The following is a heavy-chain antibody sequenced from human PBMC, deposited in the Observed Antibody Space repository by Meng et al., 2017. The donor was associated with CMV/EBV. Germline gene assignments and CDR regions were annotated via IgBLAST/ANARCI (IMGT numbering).Heavy chain of an antibody. Sequence: QVQRQESGPGLVKPSETLSLTCTVSGGSVSSSSYYWSWIRQPPGKGLEWIGYIYYSGSTNYSPSFKSRVTISVDTSKNQFSLKLSPVTAADTAVYYCARVSNLHFDYWGQGTLVTVSS. D-gene: IGHD4-11*01. CDR1: GGSVSSSSYY. J-gene: IGHJ4*02. CDR2: IYYSGST. CDR3: ARVSNLHFDY. V-gene: IGHV4-61*01.